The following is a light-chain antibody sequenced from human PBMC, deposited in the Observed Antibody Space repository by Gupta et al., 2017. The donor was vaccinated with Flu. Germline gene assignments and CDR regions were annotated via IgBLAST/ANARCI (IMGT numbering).Light chain of an antibody. Sequence: QSALTQPASVSGSPGQSITISFTGISSDVGSYNLVSWYQKFPDKAPKLMIYEGSKRPSGVSDRFSASKSGNTASLTISGLQAGDEGDYYCCSYAAATSYVFGSGTKVTVL. CDR2: EGS. CDR3: CSYAAATSYV. V-gene: IGLV2-23*01. J-gene: IGLJ1*01. CDR1: SSDVGSYNL.